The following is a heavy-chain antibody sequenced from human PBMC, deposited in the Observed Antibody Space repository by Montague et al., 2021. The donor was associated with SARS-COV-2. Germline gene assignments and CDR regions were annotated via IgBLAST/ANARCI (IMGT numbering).Heavy chain of an antibody. CDR1: GDSTSCPNCY. D-gene: IGHD4-17*01. J-gene: IGHJ5*02. V-gene: IGHV4-39*01. CDR3: ARHRNYGDHSLDNWFHP. CDR2: IYNSGTT. Sequence: SETLSLTCTVSGDSTSCPNCYWGWIRQPPGKGLDWIGTIYNSGTTXYNPSLKSRLTTSIDTSKNQFSLKLSFVTAADTAVYYCARHRNYGDHSLDNWFHPWGQGTLVTVSS.